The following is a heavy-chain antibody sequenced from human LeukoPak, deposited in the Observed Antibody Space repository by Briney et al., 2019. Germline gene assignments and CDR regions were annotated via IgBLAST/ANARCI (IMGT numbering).Heavy chain of an antibody. CDR3: AKDQGNTYYYGSGSYQYYYYMDV. CDR1: GFTFSSYG. CDR2: IRYDGSNK. Sequence: GGSLGLSCAASGFTFSSYGMHWVRQAPGKGLEWVAFIRYDGSNKYYADSVKGRFTISRDNSKNTLYLQMNSLRAEDTAVYYCAKDQGNTYYYGSGSYQYYYYMDVWGKGTTVTISS. J-gene: IGHJ6*03. V-gene: IGHV3-30*02. D-gene: IGHD3-10*01.